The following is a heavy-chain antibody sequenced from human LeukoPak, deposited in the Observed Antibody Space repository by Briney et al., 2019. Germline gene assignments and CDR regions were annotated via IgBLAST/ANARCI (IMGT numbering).Heavy chain of an antibody. V-gene: IGHV1-46*01. CDR2: INPSGGST. CDR1: GYTFTCYY. Sequence: ASVKVSCKASGYTFTCYYMHWVRQAPGQGLEWMGIINPSGGSTSYAQKFQGRVTMTRDTSTSTVYMELSSLRSEDTAVYYCASFSPSVGDYWGQGTLVTVSS. CDR3: ASFSPSVGDY. J-gene: IGHJ4*02. D-gene: IGHD2-2*01.